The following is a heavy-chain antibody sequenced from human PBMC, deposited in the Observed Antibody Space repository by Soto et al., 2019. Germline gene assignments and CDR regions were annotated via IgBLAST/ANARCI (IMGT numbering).Heavy chain of an antibody. D-gene: IGHD2-8*02. CDR1: GFTFDEYG. CDR2: ISWNSGNI. CDR3: AKSTGGTANGMDV. Sequence: EVQLVESGGGLVKPGRSLRLSCGASGFTFDEYGMHWVRQAPGKGLEWVSGISWNSGNIGYADSVKGRFTISRDNAKHSLYLQMGSLRAEDTALYYCAKSTGGTANGMDVWGQGTTVTVSS. J-gene: IGHJ6*02. V-gene: IGHV3-9*01.